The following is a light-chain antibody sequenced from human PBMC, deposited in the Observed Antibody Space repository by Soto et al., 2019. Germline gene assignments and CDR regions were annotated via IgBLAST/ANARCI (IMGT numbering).Light chain of an antibody. J-gene: IGKJ5*01. V-gene: IGKV3-15*01. CDR3: QQYRMSPNT. CDR1: QSVSTN. CDR2: GAY. Sequence: VMTQSPATLSVSPWERATLSCQASQSVSTNLDWYQQRPGQAPRLIISGAYTRATGIPARVSGSGSGTEFTLAISSLQYEDFAVYYCQQYRMSPNTFGQGTRLEIK.